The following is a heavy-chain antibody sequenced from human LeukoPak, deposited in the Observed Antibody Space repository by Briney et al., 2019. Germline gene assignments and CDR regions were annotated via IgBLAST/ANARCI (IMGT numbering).Heavy chain of an antibody. D-gene: IGHD6-13*01. CDR3: ARSPSAAGKVYYYYMDV. V-gene: IGHV1-18*01. CDR2: ISAYNGNT. CDR1: GYTFTSYG. Sequence: ASVKVSCKASGYTFTSYGISWGRQAPGQGLEWMGWISAYNGNTNYAQKLQGRVTMTTDTSTSTAYMELRSLRSDDTVVYYCARSPSAAGKVYYYYMDVWGKGTTVTVSS. J-gene: IGHJ6*03.